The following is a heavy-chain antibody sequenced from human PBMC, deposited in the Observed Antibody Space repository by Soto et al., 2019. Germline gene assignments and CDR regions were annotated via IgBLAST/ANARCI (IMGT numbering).Heavy chain of an antibody. CDR1: GGTFSSYA. J-gene: IGHJ5*02. Sequence: QVRLVQSGAEVKKPGSSVKVSCKASGGTFSSYAISWVRQAPGQGLEWMGGIIPIFGTANYAQKFQGRVTITADESTSTAYMELSSLRSEDTAVYYCARSRAYCSSTSCYIVGYWFDPWGQGTLVTVSS. CDR3: ARSRAYCSSTSCYIVGYWFDP. V-gene: IGHV1-69*01. CDR2: IIPIFGTA. D-gene: IGHD2-2*02.